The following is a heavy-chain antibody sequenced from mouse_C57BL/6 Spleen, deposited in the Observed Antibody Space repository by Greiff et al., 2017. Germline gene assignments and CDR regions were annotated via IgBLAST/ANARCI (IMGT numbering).Heavy chain of an antibody. V-gene: IGHV5-17*01. D-gene: IGHD4-1*01. CDR1: GFTFSAYG. CDR3: ARLGPDY. CDR2: ISSGSSTI. J-gene: IGHJ2*01. Sequence: EVKVVESGGGLVKPGGSLKLSCAASGFTFSAYGMHWVRQAPERGLEWVAYISSGSSTIYYADTVKGRFTISRDNAKNTLFLQMTSLRSEDTAMYYCARLGPDYWGKGTTLTVSS.